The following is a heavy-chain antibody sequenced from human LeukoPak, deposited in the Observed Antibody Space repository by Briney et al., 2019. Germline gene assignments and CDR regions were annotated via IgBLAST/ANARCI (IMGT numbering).Heavy chain of an antibody. V-gene: IGHV3-15*01. CDR2: IKSKTDGGTT. CDR3: AKDGGLWFGNPYYFDY. J-gene: IGHJ4*02. CDR1: GFTFSSYG. Sequence: GGTLRLSCAASGFTFSSYGMSWVRQAPGKGLEWVGRIKSKTDGGTTDYAAPVKGRFTISRDDSKNTLYLQMNSLRAEDTAVYYCAKDGGLWFGNPYYFDYWGQGTLVTVSS. D-gene: IGHD3-10*01.